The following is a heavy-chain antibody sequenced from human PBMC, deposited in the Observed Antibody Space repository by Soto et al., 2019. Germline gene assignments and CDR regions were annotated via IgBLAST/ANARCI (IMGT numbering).Heavy chain of an antibody. V-gene: IGHV3-15*01. CDR2: IKSKTDGGTT. D-gene: IGHD2-21*02. J-gene: IGHJ4*02. Sequence: GSLRLSCAASGFTFSNAWMSWVRQAPGKGLEWVGRIKSKTDGGTTDYAAPVKGRFTISRDDSKNTLYLQMNSLKTEDTAVYYCTADLSYCGGDCYPFDYWGQGTLVTVSS. CDR3: TADLSYCGGDCYPFDY. CDR1: GFTFSNAW.